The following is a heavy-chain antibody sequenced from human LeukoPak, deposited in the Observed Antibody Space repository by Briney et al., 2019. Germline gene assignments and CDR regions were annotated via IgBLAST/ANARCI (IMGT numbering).Heavy chain of an antibody. J-gene: IGHJ6*02. CDR1: GFTFNTYG. D-gene: IGHD2-15*01. Sequence: GGSLRLSCAASGFTFNTYGMSWVRQAPGKGLEWVAVIWYDGSNKYYADTVKGRFTISRDNSKNTLYLQMNSLRAEDTAVYFCARVACTGNSCRPYHYYGMDVWGQGTTVTVSS. CDR3: ARVACTGNSCRPYHYYGMDV. V-gene: IGHV3-33*01. CDR2: IWYDGSNK.